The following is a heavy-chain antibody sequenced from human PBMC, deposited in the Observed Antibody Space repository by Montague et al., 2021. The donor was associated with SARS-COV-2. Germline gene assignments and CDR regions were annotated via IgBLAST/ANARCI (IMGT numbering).Heavy chain of an antibody. CDR1: GGSISSSSYF. CDR2: IDYSGST. Sequence: SETLSLTRTLSGGSISSSSYFWGWIRGPPGKGLEWIGSIDYSGSTYYXPCLKSRVTISVDTSKNQFSLKLSSVTAADTAVFYCARKTSRGLTIFGVVTASYCFDYWGQGTLVTVSS. D-gene: IGHD3-3*01. V-gene: IGHV4-39*01. CDR3: ARKTSRGLTIFGVVTASYCFDY. J-gene: IGHJ4*02.